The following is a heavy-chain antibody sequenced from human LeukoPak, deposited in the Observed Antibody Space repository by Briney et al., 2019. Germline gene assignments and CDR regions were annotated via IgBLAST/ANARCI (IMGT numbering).Heavy chain of an antibody. CDR3: AKDPGSSWYVSHDKANDAFDI. D-gene: IGHD6-13*01. CDR1: GFTFSSYE. CDR2: ISSSGNTI. Sequence: GGSLRLSCAASGFTFSSYEMNWVRQAPGKGLEWVSYISSSGNTIYYADSVKGRFTISRGNAKNSLYLQMNSLRAEDTAVYYCAKDPGSSWYVSHDKANDAFDIWGQGTMVTVSS. V-gene: IGHV3-48*03. J-gene: IGHJ3*02.